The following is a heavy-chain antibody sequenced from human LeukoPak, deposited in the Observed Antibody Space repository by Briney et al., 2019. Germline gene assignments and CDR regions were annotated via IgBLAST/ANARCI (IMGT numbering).Heavy chain of an antibody. D-gene: IGHD2-21*01. V-gene: IGHV4-59*01. J-gene: IGHJ4*02. CDR3: ARVGPPLGDALDY. CDR1: GGSISSYY. CDR2: IYYSGST. Sequence: SEALSLTCTVSGGSISSYYWSWIRQPPGKGLEWIGYIYYSGSTNYNPSLKSRVTISVDTSKNQFSLKLSSVTAADTAVYYCARVGPPLGDALDYWGQGTLVTVSS.